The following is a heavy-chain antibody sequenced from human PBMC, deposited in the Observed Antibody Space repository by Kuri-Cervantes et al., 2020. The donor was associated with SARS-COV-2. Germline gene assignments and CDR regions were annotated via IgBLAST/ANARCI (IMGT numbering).Heavy chain of an antibody. J-gene: IGHJ3*02. CDR3: ARDPHIFTYAFDI. CDR1: GFTVSSNY. D-gene: IGHD3-3*02. CDR2: IYSGGST. V-gene: IGHV3-53*05. Sequence: GESLKISCAASGFTVSSNYMSWVRQAPGKGLEWVSVIYSGGSTYYADSVKGRFTISRDNSKNTLYLQMNSLRAEDTAVYYCARDPHIFTYAFDIWGQGTMVTVSS.